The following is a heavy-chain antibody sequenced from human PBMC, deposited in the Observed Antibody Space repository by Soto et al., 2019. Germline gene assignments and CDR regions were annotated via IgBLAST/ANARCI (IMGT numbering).Heavy chain of an antibody. CDR1: GGTFSSYT. CDR2: VIPFLSIA. D-gene: IGHD5-12*01. V-gene: IGHV1-69*08. CDR3: ARDSTVYYSGFHS. J-gene: IGHJ5*02. Sequence: QVHLVQSGAEVKKPGSSVKVSCKTSGGTFSSYTISWVRQAPGQGLEWMGRVIPFLSIANYAQKFLGRVTIAADNSTSTPYMALSSLRSEDTAVYYCARDSTVYYSGFHSWGQGTLVTVSP.